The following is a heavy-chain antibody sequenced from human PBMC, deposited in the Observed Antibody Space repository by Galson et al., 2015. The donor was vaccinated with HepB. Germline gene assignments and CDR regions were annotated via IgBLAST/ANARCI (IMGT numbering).Heavy chain of an antibody. CDR2: LNPNSGGT. D-gene: IGHD3-10*01. Sequence: SVKVSCKASGYTFTGYYMHWVRQAPGQGLEWMGWLNPNSGGTNYAHKFQGRVTMTRDTSISTAYMELSRLRSDDTAVYYCARAGEWYGMDVWGQGTTVTVSS. CDR1: GYTFTGYY. V-gene: IGHV1-2*07. CDR3: ARAGEWYGMDV. J-gene: IGHJ6*02.